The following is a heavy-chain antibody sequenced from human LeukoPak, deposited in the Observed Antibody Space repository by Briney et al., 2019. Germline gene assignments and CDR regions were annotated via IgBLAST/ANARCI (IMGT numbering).Heavy chain of an antibody. CDR1: GYTFTSYD. Sequence: ASVKVSCKASGYTFTSYDINWVRQATGQGLEWMGWMNPNSGNTGYVQKFQGRVTMTRDTSISTAYMELSRLRSDDTAVYYCASRTWIQLWYAFDIWGQGTMVTVSS. J-gene: IGHJ3*02. CDR2: MNPNSGNT. V-gene: IGHV1-8*01. CDR3: ASRTWIQLWYAFDI. D-gene: IGHD5-18*01.